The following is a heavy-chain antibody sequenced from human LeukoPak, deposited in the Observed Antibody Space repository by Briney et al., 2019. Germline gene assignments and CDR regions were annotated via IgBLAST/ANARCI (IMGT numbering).Heavy chain of an antibody. Sequence: SETLSLTCTVSGGSINSYYWSWIRQPPGKGLEWIGYIYYSGSTNYNPSLKSRVTISVDASKNQFSLKLSSVTAADTAVYYCARLPFYYDSGGFRYYFDYWGQGTLVTVSS. D-gene: IGHD3-22*01. CDR2: IYYSGST. V-gene: IGHV4-59*08. J-gene: IGHJ4*02. CDR3: ARLPFYYDSGGFRYYFDY. CDR1: GGSINSYY.